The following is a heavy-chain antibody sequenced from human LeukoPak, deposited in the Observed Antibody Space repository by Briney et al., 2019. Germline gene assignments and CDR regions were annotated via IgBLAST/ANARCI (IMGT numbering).Heavy chain of an antibody. CDR1: GGTFSSYA. J-gene: IGHJ5*02. V-gene: IGHV1-69*11. D-gene: IGHD6-6*01. Sequence: SVKVSCKASGGTFSSYAISWVRQAPGQGLEWMGRIIPILGTANYAQKFQGRVTITADESTSTAYMELSSLRSEDTAVYYCAASRADYGSSSRVDWFDPWGQGTLVTVSS. CDR3: AASRADYGSSSRVDWFDP. CDR2: IIPILGTA.